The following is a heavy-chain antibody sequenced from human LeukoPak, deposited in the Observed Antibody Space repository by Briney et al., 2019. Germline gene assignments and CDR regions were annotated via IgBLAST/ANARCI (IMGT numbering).Heavy chain of an antibody. CDR3: ARDGSSGWSHDY. CDR1: GFTVSGSY. J-gene: IGHJ4*02. D-gene: IGHD6-19*01. CDR2: IYSGGKT. V-gene: IGHV3-66*01. Sequence: GGSLRLSCAASGFTVSGSYMSWIRQAPGKWRGWVSAIYSGGKTYYADSVKGRFTISRDNSKNTLYLQMNSLRAEDTAVYYCARDGSSGWSHDYWGQGALVTVSS.